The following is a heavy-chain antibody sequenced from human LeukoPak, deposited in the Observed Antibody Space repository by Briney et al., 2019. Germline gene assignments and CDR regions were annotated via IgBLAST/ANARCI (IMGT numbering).Heavy chain of an antibody. Sequence: QPSETLSLTCTVSGGSISSYYWSWIRQPPGKGLEWIGYIYYSGSTNYNPSLKSQVTISVDTSKNQFSLKLSSVTAADTAVYYCARARGGVSWFDPWGQGTLVTVSS. V-gene: IGHV4-59*01. CDR2: IYYSGST. CDR3: ARARGGVSWFDP. D-gene: IGHD2-8*02. J-gene: IGHJ5*02. CDR1: GGSISSYY.